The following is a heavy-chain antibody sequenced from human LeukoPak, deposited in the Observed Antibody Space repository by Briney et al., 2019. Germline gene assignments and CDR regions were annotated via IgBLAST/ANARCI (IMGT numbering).Heavy chain of an antibody. Sequence: SETLSLTCAVSGGSFSGYYWSWIRQPPGPGLEWIGEINHSGSTNSNPSPTSRVTISVDTSKDQFSLKLSSVTAARTVVYYCARGQKTRNTTVTTKSFHFDPWGQGTLVTVSS. V-gene: IGHV4-34*01. D-gene: IGHD4-17*01. CDR1: GGSFSGYY. J-gene: IGHJ5*02. CDR3: ARGQKTRNTTVTTKSFHFDP. CDR2: INHSGST.